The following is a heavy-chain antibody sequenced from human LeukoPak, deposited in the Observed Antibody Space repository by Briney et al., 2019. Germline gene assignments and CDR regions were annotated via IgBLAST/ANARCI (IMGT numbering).Heavy chain of an antibody. V-gene: IGHV4-59*01. Sequence: SETLSLTCNVSGASLSSYYWSWIRQPPGEGLEWIGYFYHSGGTNYNPSLKSRATISIDTSKNEVSLKLRSVTAADTAVYYCARGASSSWYSLWKFWGQGTLVTVSS. J-gene: IGHJ4*02. CDR2: FYHSGGT. CDR1: GASLSSYY. CDR3: ARGASSSWYSLWKF. D-gene: IGHD6-13*01.